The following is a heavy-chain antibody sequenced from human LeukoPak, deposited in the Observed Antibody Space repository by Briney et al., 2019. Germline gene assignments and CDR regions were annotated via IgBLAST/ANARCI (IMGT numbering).Heavy chain of an antibody. D-gene: IGHD5-12*01. CDR1: GYTFTSYG. J-gene: IGHJ4*02. CDR3: ARDLRAFVATKGFDY. CDR2: ISAYNGNT. V-gene: IGHV1-18*01. Sequence: ASVKLSCKASGYTFTSYGISWVRQAPGQGLEWMGWISAYNGNTNYAQKLQGRVTMTTDTSTSTAYMELRSLRSDDTAVYYCARDLRAFVATKGFDYWGQGTLVTVSS.